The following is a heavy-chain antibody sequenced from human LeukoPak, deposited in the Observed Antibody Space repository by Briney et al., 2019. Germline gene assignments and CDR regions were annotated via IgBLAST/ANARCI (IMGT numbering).Heavy chain of an antibody. J-gene: IGHJ4*02. CDR3: ARDYDWAFDF. CDR1: GFPFSSHV. Sequence: VGSLRLSCAASGFPFSSHVLSWVRQAPGKGLEWIAYINHNGEAIYYPDFVKGRFIISRDNAKNSLFLQMNDLRDEDTAVYYCARDYDWAFDFWGQGTRVTVSS. CDR2: INHNGEAI. V-gene: IGHV3-48*02. D-gene: IGHD3-9*01.